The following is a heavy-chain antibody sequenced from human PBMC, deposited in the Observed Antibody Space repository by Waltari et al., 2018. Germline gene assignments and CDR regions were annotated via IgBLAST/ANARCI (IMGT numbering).Heavy chain of an antibody. Sequence: QVQLQESGPGLVKPSETLSLTCTVSGGSISSYYWNWIRQPAGKGLEWIGRIYSSGFTNYNPSLKSRVTMSVDTSKNQFSLKLSSVTAADTAVYYCARTEDFYDSRGAINWFDPWGQGTLVTVSS. V-gene: IGHV4-4*07. CDR3: ARTEDFYDSRGAINWFDP. CDR2: IYSSGFT. D-gene: IGHD3-22*01. J-gene: IGHJ5*02. CDR1: GGSISSYY.